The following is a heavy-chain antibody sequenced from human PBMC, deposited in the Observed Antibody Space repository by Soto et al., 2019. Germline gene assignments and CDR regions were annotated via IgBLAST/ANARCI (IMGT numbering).Heavy chain of an antibody. D-gene: IGHD2-15*01. CDR1: GFIFTNYA. J-gene: IGHJ4*02. CDR2: IGGRGNSA. V-gene: IGHV3-23*01. CDR3: AKRRGAGGHFDY. Sequence: GGSLRLSCAASGFIFTNYAMNWVRQAPGKGLEWVSVIGGRGNSAYYADSVQGRFTISRDNSKNTLSLQMNSLTAEDTAVYFCAKRRGAGGHFDYWGQGALVTVSS.